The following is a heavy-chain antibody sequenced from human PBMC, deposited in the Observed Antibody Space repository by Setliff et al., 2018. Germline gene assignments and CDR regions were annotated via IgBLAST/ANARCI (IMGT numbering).Heavy chain of an antibody. J-gene: IGHJ3*02. V-gene: IGHV1-69*13. CDR2: IIPIFGTT. CDR1: GGTFSNYD. CDR3: AAGITGTTDAFDI. D-gene: IGHD1-7*01. Sequence: GASVKVSCKASGGTFSNYDISWVRQAPGQGLEWMGGIIPIFGTTNYAQRFQGRVTITADESTSTAYMELSNLRSGDTAVYYCAAGITGTTDAFDIWGQGTMVTVSS.